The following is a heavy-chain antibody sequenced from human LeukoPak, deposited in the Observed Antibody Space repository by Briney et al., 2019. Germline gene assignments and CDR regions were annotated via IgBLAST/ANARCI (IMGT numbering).Heavy chain of an antibody. D-gene: IGHD3-10*01. Sequence: SETLSLTCAVYGGSFSGYYWSWIRQPPGKGLEWIGEINHSGSTNYNPSLKSRVTISVDTSKNQSSLKLSSVTAADTAVYYCARERSYGSGSYRYWGQGTLVTVSS. J-gene: IGHJ4*02. CDR2: INHSGST. V-gene: IGHV4-34*01. CDR3: ARERSYGSGSYRY. CDR1: GGSFSGYY.